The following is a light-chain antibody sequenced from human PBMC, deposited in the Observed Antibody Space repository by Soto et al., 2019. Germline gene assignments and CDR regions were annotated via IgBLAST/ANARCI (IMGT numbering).Light chain of an antibody. CDR2: DVS. V-gene: IGLV2-14*01. Sequence: QSALTQPASVSGSPGQSITISCTGTSSDVGAYNYVSWYQQHPGKAPQLMIYDVSNRPSGVSDRFPGSKSGNTAFLTISGLQGEDEADYYCSSYTSSGTLYVFGTGTKVTVL. J-gene: IGLJ1*01. CDR3: SSYTSSGTLYV. CDR1: SSDVGAYNY.